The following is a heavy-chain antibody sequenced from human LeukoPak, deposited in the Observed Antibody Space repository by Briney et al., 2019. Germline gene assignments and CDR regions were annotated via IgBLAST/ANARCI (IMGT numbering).Heavy chain of an antibody. V-gene: IGHV3-9*01. CDR3: ATDSGVGMATTFSILDI. D-gene: IGHD5-24*01. CDR1: GFTFDDYA. J-gene: IGHJ3*02. CDR2: ISWNGSGA. Sequence: SLRLSCAASGFTFDDYAMHWVRQAPGKGLEWVSGISWNGSGAGYADSVKGRFTISRDNSKSTLYLQMNSLRAEDTAVYYCATDSGVGMATTFSILDIWGQGTMVTVSS.